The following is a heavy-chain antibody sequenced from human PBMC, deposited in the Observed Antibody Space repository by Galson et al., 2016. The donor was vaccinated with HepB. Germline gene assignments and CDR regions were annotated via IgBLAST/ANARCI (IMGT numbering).Heavy chain of an antibody. CDR1: GFTFSDYY. V-gene: IGHV3-11*06. CDR3: ARGGISNYYNGMDV. CDR2: ISSSSGYT. D-gene: IGHD3-3*01. J-gene: IGHJ6*02. Sequence: SLRLSCAASGFTFSDYYMTWMRLAPGKGLQWVSYISSSSGYTNYADSVKGRFTISRDNAKNSLFLDMNSLLVEDTAVYYCARGGISNYYNGMDVWGQGTTVIVSS.